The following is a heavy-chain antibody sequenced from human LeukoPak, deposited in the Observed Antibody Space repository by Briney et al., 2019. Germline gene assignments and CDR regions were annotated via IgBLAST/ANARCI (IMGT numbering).Heavy chain of an antibody. J-gene: IGHJ5*02. V-gene: IGHV3-48*01. Sequence: PGGSLRLSCAASGFTFSSYVMHWVRQAPGKGLEWVSYISSSSATIYYADSVKGRFTIPRDNAKNSLYLQMNSLRAEDTAVYYCASLYGSGPNWFDPWGQGTLVTVSS. CDR3: ASLYGSGPNWFDP. CDR2: ISSSSATI. CDR1: GFTFSSYV. D-gene: IGHD3-10*01.